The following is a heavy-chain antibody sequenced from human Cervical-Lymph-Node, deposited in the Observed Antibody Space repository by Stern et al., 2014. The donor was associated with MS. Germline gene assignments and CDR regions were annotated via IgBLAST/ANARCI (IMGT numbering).Heavy chain of an antibody. J-gene: IGHJ3*01. CDR1: GFTFSNFG. CDR3: AKGRTVAGKGVGAFDV. D-gene: IGHD6-19*01. CDR2: ISYDGRDE. V-gene: IGHV3-30*18. Sequence: VQLVESGGGVVQPGRSLRLSCAASGFTFSNFGMHWVRQAPGKGLEWVALISYDGRDESYADSVKGRFTISRDDSKNKIHLQLNSLRPEDTAVYYCAKGRTVAGKGVGAFDVWGQGTLVTVSS.